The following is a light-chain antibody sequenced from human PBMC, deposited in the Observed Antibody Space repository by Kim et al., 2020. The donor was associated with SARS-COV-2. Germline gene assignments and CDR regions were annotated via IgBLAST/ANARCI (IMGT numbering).Light chain of an antibody. J-gene: IGLJ2*01. V-gene: IGLV2-23*02. CDR3: CSYAGSSILV. CDR1: SRDGRSTNL. CDR2: EVS. Sequence: HSITSACTGTSRDGRSTNLVSWYQQHTGKAPKLMLYEVSKRPSGVSNRFSGSKSGNTASLTISGLQAEDEADYSCCSYAGSSILVFGGGTQLTVL.